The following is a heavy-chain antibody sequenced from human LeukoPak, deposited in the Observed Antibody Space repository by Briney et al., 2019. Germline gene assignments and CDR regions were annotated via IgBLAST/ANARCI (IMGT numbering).Heavy chain of an antibody. CDR3: ARVTEKQYLPFDS. CDR1: GDSVSSNGAA. Sequence: SQTLSLTCAISGDSVSSNGAAWNWIRQSPSRGLEWLGSTYYRSRWYNEYALSVKSRITINPDTSKNQFSLQLNSVTPEDTAVYYCARVTEKQYLPFDSWGQGTLVTVSS. V-gene: IGHV6-1*01. CDR2: TYYRSRWYN. D-gene: IGHD6-19*01. J-gene: IGHJ4*02.